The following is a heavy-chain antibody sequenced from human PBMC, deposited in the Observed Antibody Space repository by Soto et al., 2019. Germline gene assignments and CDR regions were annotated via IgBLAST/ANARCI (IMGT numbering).Heavy chain of an antibody. Sequence: SETLSLTCTVSGGSISRYYWSWIRQPPGKGLEWIGYIYNSGRTYYNPSLNSRVTVSVDTSKNQFSLRVTSVTAADTAVYYCARLHGYCISSSCHGHYAMDVWGQGTTVTVSS. D-gene: IGHD2-2*01. V-gene: IGHV4-59*04. CDR3: ARLHGYCISSSCHGHYAMDV. J-gene: IGHJ6*02. CDR1: GGSISRYY. CDR2: IYNSGRT.